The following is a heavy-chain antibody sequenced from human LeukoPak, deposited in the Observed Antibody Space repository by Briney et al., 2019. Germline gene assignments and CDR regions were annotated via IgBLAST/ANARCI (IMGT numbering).Heavy chain of an antibody. CDR1: GFTFSSYA. V-gene: IGHV3-23*01. J-gene: IGHJ4*02. Sequence: GGSLRLSCAASGFTFSSYAMSWVRQAPGKGLEWVSAISGSGGSTYYADSVKGRFTISRDNSKNTLYLQMNNLRAEDTAVYYCARGKCSGGSCYNDYWGQGTLVTVSS. D-gene: IGHD2-15*01. CDR3: ARGKCSGGSCYNDY. CDR2: ISGSGGST.